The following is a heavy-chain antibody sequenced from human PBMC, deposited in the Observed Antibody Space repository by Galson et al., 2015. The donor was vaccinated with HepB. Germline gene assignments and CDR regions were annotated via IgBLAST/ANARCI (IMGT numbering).Heavy chain of an antibody. D-gene: IGHD2-15*01. CDR2: ISGNGGNT. CDR3: VKRDVLGYCSGGRCYSSEYFQH. CDR1: GFAFSSYA. V-gene: IGHV3-23*01. J-gene: IGHJ1*01. Sequence: SLRLSCAASGFAFSSYAMNWVRQAPGQGLEWVSGISGNGGNTYYADSVTGRFTISRDNSKSTLYVQMNSLRAEDTAVYYCVKRDVLGYCSGGRCYSSEYFQHWGQGTLVTVSS.